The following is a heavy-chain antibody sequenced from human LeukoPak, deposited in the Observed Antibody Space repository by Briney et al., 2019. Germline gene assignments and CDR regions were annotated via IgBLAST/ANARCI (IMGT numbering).Heavy chain of an antibody. D-gene: IGHD3-3*02. Sequence: SETLSLTCAVYGGSFSGYYWSWIRQPPGKGLEWIGEINHSGSTNYNPSLKSRVTISVDTSKNQFSLKLSSVTAADTAVYYCARIHGISFDYWGQGTLVTVSS. V-gene: IGHV4-34*01. CDR2: INHSGST. CDR3: ARIHGISFDY. CDR1: GGSFSGYY. J-gene: IGHJ4*02.